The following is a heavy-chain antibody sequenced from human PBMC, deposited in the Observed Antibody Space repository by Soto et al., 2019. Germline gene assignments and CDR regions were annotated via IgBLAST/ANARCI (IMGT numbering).Heavy chain of an antibody. CDR2: INHSGST. V-gene: IGHV4-34*01. D-gene: IGHD6-19*01. CDR1: GGSFSGYY. CDR3: ARITIAVAGRRSVYYYYYGMDV. Sequence: NPSETLSLTCAVYGGSFSGYYWSWIRQPPGKGLEWIGEINHSGSTSYNPSLKSRVTISVDTSKNQFSLKLSSVTAADTAVYYCARITIAVAGRRSVYYYYYGMDVWGQGTTVTVSS. J-gene: IGHJ6*02.